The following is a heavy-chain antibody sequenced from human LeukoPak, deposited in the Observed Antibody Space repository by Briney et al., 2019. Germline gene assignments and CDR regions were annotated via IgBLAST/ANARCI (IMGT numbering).Heavy chain of an antibody. CDR1: GFTFSSYS. V-gene: IGHV3-48*04. CDR2: ISSSSSTI. CDR3: ARDLEVVAATLDY. J-gene: IGHJ4*02. D-gene: IGHD2-15*01. Sequence: GGSLRLSCAASGFTFSSYSMNWVRQGPGKGLEWVSYISSSSSTIYYADSVKGRFTISRDNAKNSLYLQMNSLRAEDTAVYYCARDLEVVAATLDYWGQGTPVTVSS.